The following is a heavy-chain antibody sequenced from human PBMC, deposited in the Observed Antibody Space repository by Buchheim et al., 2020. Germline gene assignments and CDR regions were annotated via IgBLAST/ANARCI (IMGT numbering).Heavy chain of an antibody. Sequence: QVQLVESGGGVVQPGRSLRLSCAASGFTFSSYGMHWVRQAPGKGLEWVAVISYDGSNKYYADSVKGRFTISRDNSKNTLYLQMNSLRAEDTAVYYCAKDGYSSSWYNDYWGQGTL. CDR2: ISYDGSNK. D-gene: IGHD6-13*01. CDR1: GFTFSSYG. CDR3: AKDGYSSSWYNDY. V-gene: IGHV3-30*18. J-gene: IGHJ4*02.